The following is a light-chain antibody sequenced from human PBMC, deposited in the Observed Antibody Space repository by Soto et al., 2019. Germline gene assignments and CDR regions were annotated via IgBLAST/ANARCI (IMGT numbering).Light chain of an antibody. CDR3: QVYDSSSDHVV. J-gene: IGLJ2*01. Sequence: SYELTQPPSVSVAQGQTAGITCGGRNMGTKTLHWYQQKPGQAPVLVVYVDADRPSGIPERFSGSSSGNTATLTISRVEAGDEADYYCQVYDSSSDHVVFGGGTKLTVL. CDR2: VDA. CDR1: NMGTKT. V-gene: IGLV3-21*02.